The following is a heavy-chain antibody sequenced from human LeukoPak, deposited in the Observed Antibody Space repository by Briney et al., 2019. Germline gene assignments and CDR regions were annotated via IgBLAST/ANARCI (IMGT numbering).Heavy chain of an antibody. D-gene: IGHD3-3*01. V-gene: IGHV4-34*01. CDR1: GGSFSGYY. CDR2: INHSGST. J-gene: IGHJ5*02. Sequence: PSETLSLTCAVYGGSFSGYYWSWIRQPPGKGLEWIGEINHSGSTNYNPSLKSRVTISVDTSKNQFSLKLSSVTAADTAVYYCARGPRYDFWSGYYVGSRDFDPWGQGTLVTVSS. CDR3: ARGPRYDFWSGYYVGSRDFDP.